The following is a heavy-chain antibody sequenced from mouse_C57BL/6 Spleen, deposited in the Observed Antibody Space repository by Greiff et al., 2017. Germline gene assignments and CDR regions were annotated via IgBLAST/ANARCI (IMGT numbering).Heavy chain of an antibody. CDR3: ASPYGIYVPFFAY. J-gene: IGHJ3*01. CDR2: ISGGGGNT. D-gene: IGHD2-1*01. CDR1: GFTFSSYT. V-gene: IGHV5-9*01. Sequence: EVQVVESGGGLVKPGGSLKLSCAASGFTFSSYTMSWVRQTPEKRLEWVATISGGGGNTYYPDSVKGRFTISRDNAKNTLYLQRSSLRSEYTALYYCASPYGIYVPFFAYWGQGTLVTVSA.